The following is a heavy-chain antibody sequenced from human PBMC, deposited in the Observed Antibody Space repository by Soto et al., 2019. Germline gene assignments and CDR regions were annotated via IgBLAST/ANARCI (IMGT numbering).Heavy chain of an antibody. CDR3: TRDASRDSSARGWFEP. V-gene: IGHV3-21*01. CDR1: GFTFRSFT. D-gene: IGHD6-13*01. Sequence: RRLSCAASGFTFRSFTMNWVRQAPGKGLEWVSTISSNSAYIYYTDALRGRFTISRDNAKNSLHLQMNSLRAEDTAVYYCTRDASRDSSARGWFEPWGPGTLVTVSS. J-gene: IGHJ5*02. CDR2: ISSNSAYI.